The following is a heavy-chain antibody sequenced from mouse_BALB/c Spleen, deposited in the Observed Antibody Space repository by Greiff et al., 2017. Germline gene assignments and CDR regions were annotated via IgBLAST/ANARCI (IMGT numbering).Heavy chain of an antibody. J-gene: IGHJ2*01. V-gene: IGHV14-1*02. CDR1: GFNIKDYY. CDR2: IDPENGNT. D-gene: IGHD1-1*01. CDR3: ARGYITTVVAPFDY. Sequence: VQLQQSGAELVRPGALVKLSCKASGFNIKDYYMHWVKQRPEQGLEWIGWIDPENGNTIYDPKFQGKASITADTSSNTAYLQLSSLTSEDTAVYYCARGYITTVVAPFDYWGQGTTRTVSS.